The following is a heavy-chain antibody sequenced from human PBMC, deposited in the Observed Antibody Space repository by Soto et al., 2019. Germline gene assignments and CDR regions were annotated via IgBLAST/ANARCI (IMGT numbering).Heavy chain of an antibody. CDR1: EVTFASYD. Sequence: GGSLRLSCVASEVTFASYDMDWVRQAPGKGLEWVSVISYDGSNKYYADSVKGRFTISRDNSKNTLYLQMNSLRAEDTAVYYCARDGILWFGELLHYYGMDVWGQGTTVTVSS. CDR2: ISYDGSNK. D-gene: IGHD3-10*01. CDR3: ARDGILWFGELLHYYGMDV. V-gene: IGHV3-30-3*01. J-gene: IGHJ6*02.